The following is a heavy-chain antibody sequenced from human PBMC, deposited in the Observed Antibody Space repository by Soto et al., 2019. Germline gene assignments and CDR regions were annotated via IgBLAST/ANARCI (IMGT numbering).Heavy chain of an antibody. Sequence: SETLSLTCTVSGGSISSYYWSWIRQPPGKGLEWIGYIYYSGSTNYNPSLKSRVTISVDTSKNQFSLKLSSVTAADTAVYYCARGRSSSSYISGRWYYYMDGWGKGTTVTVSS. CDR3: ARGRSSSSYISGRWYYYMDG. V-gene: IGHV4-59*01. CDR1: GGSISSYY. J-gene: IGHJ6*03. CDR2: IYYSGST. D-gene: IGHD6-6*01.